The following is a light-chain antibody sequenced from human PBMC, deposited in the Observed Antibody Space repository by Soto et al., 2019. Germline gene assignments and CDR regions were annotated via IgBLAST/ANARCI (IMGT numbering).Light chain of an antibody. V-gene: IGKV3-20*01. Sequence: EIVLTQSPGTLSLSAGERATLSCRASQSVSSTSLAWYRQKPGQAPRLLLYDAFNRATDIPDRISGSGSGTDFTLTISSLEPEDFAVYYCQHYTDSPPSYTFGQGTKLEIK. CDR2: DAF. CDR1: QSVSSTS. J-gene: IGKJ2*01. CDR3: QHYTDSPPSYT.